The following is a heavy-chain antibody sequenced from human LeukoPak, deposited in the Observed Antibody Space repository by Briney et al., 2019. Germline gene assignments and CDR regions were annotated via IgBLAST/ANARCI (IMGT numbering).Heavy chain of an antibody. D-gene: IGHD3-10*02. J-gene: IGHJ6*04. V-gene: IGHV3-48*04. CDR1: GFTFSSYS. CDR3: AELGITMIGGV. Sequence: GGSLRLSCAASGFTFSSYSMNWVRQAPGKGLEWASHISSSGSTIYYADSVKGRFTISRDNAKNSLYLQMNSLRAEDTAVYYCAELGITMIGGVWGKGTTVTISS. CDR2: ISSSGSTI.